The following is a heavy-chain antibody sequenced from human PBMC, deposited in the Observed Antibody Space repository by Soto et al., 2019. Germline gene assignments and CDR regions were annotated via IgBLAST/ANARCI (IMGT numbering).Heavy chain of an antibody. CDR1: GFTFSSHA. V-gene: IGHV3-23*01. CDR2: IDHGGANT. J-gene: IGHJ4*02. Sequence: GGSLRLSFAVSGFTFSSHAMTWVRQAPGTGLEWVSTIDHGGANTHYADSVKGRFTISRDNSRNTVYLQMSSLRAADTALYFCVSWVSEHFDFWGQGTPVTVSS. CDR3: VSWVSEHFDF. D-gene: IGHD3-16*01.